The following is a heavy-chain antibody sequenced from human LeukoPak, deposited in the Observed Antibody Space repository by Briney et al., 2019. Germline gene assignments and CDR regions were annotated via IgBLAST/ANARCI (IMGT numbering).Heavy chain of an antibody. CDR3: ARWSGSVTARNYYYYMDV. D-gene: IGHD6-6*01. CDR2: MYTSGNT. V-gene: IGHV4-4*07. Sequence: SETLSLTCSVSGGSITNYYWNWIRQPAGKGLEWIGRMYTSGNTNENPSLKNRITMSLDMSKNQFSLKLRSVTAADTAVYYCARWSGSVTARNYYYYMDVWGEGTTVTVSS. CDR1: GGSITNYY. J-gene: IGHJ6*03.